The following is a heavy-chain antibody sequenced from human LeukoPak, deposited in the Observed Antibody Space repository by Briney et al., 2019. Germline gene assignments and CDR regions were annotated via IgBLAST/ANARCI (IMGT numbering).Heavy chain of an antibody. CDR3: ARVCDQLPSYGGMDV. D-gene: IGHD2-2*01. J-gene: IGHJ6*02. CDR2: IYYSGST. Sequence: SETLSLTCTVSGGSISSGGYYWSWIRQHPGKGLEWIGYIYYSGSTYYNPSLKSRVTISVDTSKNQFSLKLSSVTAADTAVYYCARVCDQLPSYGGMDVWGQGTTVTVSS. V-gene: IGHV4-31*03. CDR1: GGSISSGGYY.